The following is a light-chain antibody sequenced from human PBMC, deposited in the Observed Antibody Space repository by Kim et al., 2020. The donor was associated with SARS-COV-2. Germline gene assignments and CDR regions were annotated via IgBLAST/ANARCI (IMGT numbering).Light chain of an antibody. CDR1: SSMIGRYQF. CDR3: WSYAVTRTYV. V-gene: IGLV2-23*02. J-gene: IGLJ1*01. Sequence: SITIAGTGSSSMIGRYQFVSCHQQHPGKAPKLILYEVNKRPSWVSNRFSGSNSGNTASLTISGLQTDDEAVYYCWSYAVTRTYVFGAGTKVTVL. CDR2: EVN.